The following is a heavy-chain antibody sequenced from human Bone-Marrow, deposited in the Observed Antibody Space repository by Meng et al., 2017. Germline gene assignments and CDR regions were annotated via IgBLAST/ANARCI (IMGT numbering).Heavy chain of an antibody. J-gene: IGHJ4*02. CDR2: INPKSGDT. CDR1: GYTFPDYC. CDR3: ARDEDISAAGKLFGDY. D-gene: IGHD6-13*01. V-gene: IGHV1-2*06. Sequence: QVQLGQAGAEVKKPGASVKVSCKASGYTFPDYCLHWVRRAPGQGLEWMGRINPKSGDTHYAQRFQGRVTMTGDTSISTAYMELSGLRSDDTAMYYCARDEDISAAGKLFGDYWGQGTLVTVSS.